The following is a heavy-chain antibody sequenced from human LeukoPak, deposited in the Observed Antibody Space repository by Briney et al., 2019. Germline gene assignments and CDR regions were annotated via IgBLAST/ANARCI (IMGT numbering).Heavy chain of an antibody. CDR1: GYTLTELS. CDR2: FDPEDGET. Sequence: ASVKVSCKVSGYTLTELSMHWVRQAPGKGLEWMGGFDPEDGETIYAQKFQGRVTMTEDASTDTAYMELSSLRSEDTAVYYCATVSPYCSSTSCYDFDYWGQGTLVTVSS. V-gene: IGHV1-24*01. D-gene: IGHD2-2*01. J-gene: IGHJ4*02. CDR3: ATVSPYCSSTSCYDFDY.